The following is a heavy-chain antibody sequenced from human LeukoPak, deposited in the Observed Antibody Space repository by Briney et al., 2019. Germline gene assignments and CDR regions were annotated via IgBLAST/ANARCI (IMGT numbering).Heavy chain of an antibody. Sequence: SETLSLTCAVSGGSIGSYYWGWLRQPPGRALEWIGYIYFTGTTNYNPSLKSRVTISVDTSRNQFSLSLTSVTAADTAVYYCAREDPQTRVPEGLDVWGQGTTVTVSS. CDR3: AREDPQTRVPEGLDV. J-gene: IGHJ6*02. V-gene: IGHV4-59*01. CDR2: IYFTGTT. D-gene: IGHD4/OR15-4a*01. CDR1: GGSIGSYY.